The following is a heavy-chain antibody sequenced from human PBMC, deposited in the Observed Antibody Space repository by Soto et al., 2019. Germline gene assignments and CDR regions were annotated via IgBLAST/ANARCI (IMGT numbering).Heavy chain of an antibody. D-gene: IGHD3-10*01. CDR1: GASISYYY. CDR3: AREGFGLVGSYYYYMDV. CDR2: IQDTGTA. Sequence: QVQLQESGPGLVKPSETLSLTCAVSGASISYYYWNWIRQSPGKGLEWIGYIQDTGTAKYNPSLKSRVTISVDTSKNQFSLSLSSVTAADTAVYYCAREGFGLVGSYYYYMDVWGKGTTVTVSS. J-gene: IGHJ6*03. V-gene: IGHV4-59*01.